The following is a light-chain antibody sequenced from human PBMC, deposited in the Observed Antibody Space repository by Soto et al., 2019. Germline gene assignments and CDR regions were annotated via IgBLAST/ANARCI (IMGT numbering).Light chain of an antibody. CDR3: QQYTRYSAYT. J-gene: IGKJ2*01. CDR2: KAS. CDR1: QTISNW. Sequence: DIQMTQFPSTLSASIGDRVTITCRASQTISNWLAWYQQKPGKAPKLLIYKASSLETGVPSRFSGSGSGTEFTLTISSQQPDDFATYYCQQYTRYSAYTFGQGTRLELK. V-gene: IGKV1-5*03.